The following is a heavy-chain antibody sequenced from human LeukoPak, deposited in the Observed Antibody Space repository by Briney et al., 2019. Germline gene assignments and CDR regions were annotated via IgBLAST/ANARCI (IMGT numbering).Heavy chain of an antibody. CDR1: GGSFSGYY. CDR3: ARRGGYCSGGSCYHNWFDP. D-gene: IGHD2-15*01. V-gene: IGHV4-34*01. J-gene: IGHJ5*02. CDR2: INHSGST. Sequence: SETLSLTCAVYGGSFSGYYWSWIRQPPGKGLEWIGEINHSGSTNYNPSLKSRVTISVDTSKNQFSLKLSSVTAADTAVYYCARRGGYCSGGSCYHNWFDPWGQGTLVTVSS.